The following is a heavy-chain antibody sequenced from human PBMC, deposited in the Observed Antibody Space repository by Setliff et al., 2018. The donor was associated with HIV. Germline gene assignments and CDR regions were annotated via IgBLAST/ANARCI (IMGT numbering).Heavy chain of an antibody. V-gene: IGHV4-38-2*01. D-gene: IGHD5-18*01. CDR3: ARTLRAAAMGYFDY. Sequence: SETLSLTCAVSGYSISSGYYWGWIRQPPGKGLEWIGSIYHSGSTYNNPSLKSRVTISVDTSKNQFSLKLTSVTAADTAVYYCARTLRAAAMGYFDYWCQGTLVTVSS. J-gene: IGHJ4*02. CDR1: GYSISSGYY. CDR2: IYHSGST.